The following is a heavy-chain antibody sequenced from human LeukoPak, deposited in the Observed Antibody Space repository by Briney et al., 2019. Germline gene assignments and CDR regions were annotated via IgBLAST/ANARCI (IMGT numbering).Heavy chain of an antibody. J-gene: IGHJ4*02. CDR2: INSNGGDT. CDR3: ERDLSSTAHGELDY. CDR1: GYIFTDYY. Sequence: ASVKVSCQTSGYIFTDYYIHWVRQAPGQGPEWMGRINSNGGDTMYAQNFLDRVTMTRDTSVDTAYMELNRLTSDDTAVYYCERDLSSTAHGELDYWGQGTLVTVSS. D-gene: IGHD3-10*01. V-gene: IGHV1-2*06.